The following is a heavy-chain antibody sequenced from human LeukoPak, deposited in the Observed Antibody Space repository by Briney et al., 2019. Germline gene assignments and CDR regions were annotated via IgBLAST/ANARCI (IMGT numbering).Heavy chain of an antibody. D-gene: IGHD6-13*01. CDR1: GFTFSSYA. CDR2: ISGSGGST. Sequence: GGTLRLSCAASGFTFSSYAMSWVRQAPGKGLEWVSAISGSGGSTYYADSVKGRFTISRDNSKNTLYLQMNSLRAEDTAVYYCAKDFAYSSSWYLGYYFDYWGQGTLVTVSS. CDR3: AKDFAYSSSWYLGYYFDY. J-gene: IGHJ4*02. V-gene: IGHV3-23*01.